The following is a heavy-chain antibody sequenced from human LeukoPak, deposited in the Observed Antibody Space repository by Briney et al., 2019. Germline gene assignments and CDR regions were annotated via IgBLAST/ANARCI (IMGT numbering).Heavy chain of an antibody. CDR3: AREVSPADGYNGRPFDY. CDR1: GGSISSGDYY. CDR2: IYYSGST. V-gene: IGHV4-30-4*01. Sequence: SQTLSLTCTVSGGSISSGDYYWSWIRQPPGKGLEWIGYIYYSGSTYYNPSLKSRVTISVDTSKNQFSLKLSSVTAADTAVCYCAREVSPADGYNGRPFDYWGQGTLVTVSS. D-gene: IGHD5-24*01. J-gene: IGHJ4*02.